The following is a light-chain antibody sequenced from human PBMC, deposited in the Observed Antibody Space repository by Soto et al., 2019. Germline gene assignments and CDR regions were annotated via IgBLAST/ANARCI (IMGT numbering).Light chain of an antibody. CDR1: SGYVGTYRL. Sequence: QSALAQPASVSGSPGQSITLSCTGASGYVGTYRLVSWYQQHPGKAPQVVIYEGHKRPSGVPDRFSGSTSVNTASLTISGLQTDDEADYYCCLYVGATTYVFGTGTKVTVL. V-gene: IGLV2-23*01. J-gene: IGLJ1*01. CDR3: CLYVGATTYV. CDR2: EGH.